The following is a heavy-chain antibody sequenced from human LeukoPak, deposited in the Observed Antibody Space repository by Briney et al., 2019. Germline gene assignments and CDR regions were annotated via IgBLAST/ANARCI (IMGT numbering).Heavy chain of an antibody. CDR2: VNAGNGNT. Sequence: ASVNVSCKASGYTFTSYAMHWVRQAPGQRLEWMGWVNAGNGNTKYSQKFQGRVTITRDTSASTAYMELSSLRSEDTAVYYCASAGWLRDLHYGMDVWGQGTTVTVSS. CDR3: ASAGWLRDLHYGMDV. D-gene: IGHD5-12*01. V-gene: IGHV1-3*01. CDR1: GYTFTSYA. J-gene: IGHJ6*02.